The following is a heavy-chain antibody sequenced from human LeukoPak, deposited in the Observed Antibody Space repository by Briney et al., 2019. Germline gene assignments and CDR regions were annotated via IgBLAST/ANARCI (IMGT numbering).Heavy chain of an antibody. CDR3: AREYSSSSGKTFDI. Sequence: PGGSLRLSCAASGFTFSDYYMSWLRQAPGKGLEWVSYISSSGSTIYYADSVKGRFTISRDNAKNSLYLQMNSLRAEDTAVYYCAREYSSSSGKTFDIWGQGTLVTVSS. CDR1: GFTFSDYY. D-gene: IGHD6-6*01. J-gene: IGHJ3*02. CDR2: ISSSGSTI. V-gene: IGHV3-11*01.